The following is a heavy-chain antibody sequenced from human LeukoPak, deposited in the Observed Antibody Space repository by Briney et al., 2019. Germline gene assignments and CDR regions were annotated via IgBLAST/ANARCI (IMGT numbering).Heavy chain of an antibody. D-gene: IGHD2-2*01. V-gene: IGHV3-9*03. CDR2: IGWNSGSI. CDR1: GFTFDDYA. J-gene: IGHJ4*02. Sequence: GRSLRLSCAASGFTFDDYAMHWVRQAPGKGLEWVSGIGWNSGSIGYADSVEGRFTISRDNAKNSLYLQMNSLRAEDMALYHCAKGYQLLSTPTFDYWGQGTLVTVSS. CDR3: AKGYQLLSTPTFDY.